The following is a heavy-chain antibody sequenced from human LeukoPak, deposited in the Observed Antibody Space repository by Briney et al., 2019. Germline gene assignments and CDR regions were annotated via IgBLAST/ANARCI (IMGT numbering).Heavy chain of an antibody. J-gene: IGHJ4*02. Sequence: GGSLRLSCAASGFTFSSYDMHWVRQATGKGLEWVSAIGTAGDTYYPGSVKGRFTISRENAKNSLYLQMNSLRAGDTAVYYCARGPLYSSSYDYWGQGTLVTVSS. CDR2: IGTAGDT. D-gene: IGHD6-13*01. CDR3: ARGPLYSSSYDY. CDR1: GFTFSSYD. V-gene: IGHV3-13*01.